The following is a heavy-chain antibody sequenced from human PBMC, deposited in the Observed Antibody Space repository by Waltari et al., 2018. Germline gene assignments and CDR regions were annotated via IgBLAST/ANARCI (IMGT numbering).Heavy chain of an antibody. V-gene: IGHV3-64*04. CDR2: INGAGGDT. CDR1: GFIFNSYS. J-gene: IGHJ4*02. Sequence: VQLVETGGGLVQRGGSLRLSCSGSGFIFNSYSIHWVRQAPGKGLEWISAINGAGGDTAYADSVRARFTVSRDNSKNTVSLEMNALGIEDTAVYFCARRTKAFNWQKPGMDLAYWGQGALVTVAS. CDR3: ARRTKAFNWQKPGMDLAY.